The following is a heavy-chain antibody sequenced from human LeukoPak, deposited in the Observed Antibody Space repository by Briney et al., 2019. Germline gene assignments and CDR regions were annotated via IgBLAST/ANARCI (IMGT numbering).Heavy chain of an antibody. V-gene: IGHV4-59*08. J-gene: IGHJ4*02. Sequence: SETLSLTCTVSGGSISSKYWSWIRQPPGKGLEWIGYVSNSETTNYNPSLKSRVAISVDTSKNQVSLRLSSVTAADTAVYYRARRAGGEDLLPYYFDYWGQGTLVTVSS. D-gene: IGHD3-22*01. CDR1: GGSISSKY. CDR3: ARRAGGEDLLPYYFDY. CDR2: VSNSETT.